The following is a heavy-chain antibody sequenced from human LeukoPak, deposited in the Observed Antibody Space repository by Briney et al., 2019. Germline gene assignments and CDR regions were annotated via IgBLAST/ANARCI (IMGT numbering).Heavy chain of an antibody. CDR2: IRYDGSNK. CDR1: AFTFSSYG. Sequence: GGSLRLSCAASAFTFSSYGMHWVRQAPGKGLEWVAFIRYDGSNKYYADSVKGRFTISRDNSKNTLYLQMNSLRAEDTAVYYCASIGYCSSTSCDNWFDPWGQVTLVTVAS. D-gene: IGHD2-2*01. V-gene: IGHV3-30*02. J-gene: IGHJ5*02. CDR3: ASIGYCSSTSCDNWFDP.